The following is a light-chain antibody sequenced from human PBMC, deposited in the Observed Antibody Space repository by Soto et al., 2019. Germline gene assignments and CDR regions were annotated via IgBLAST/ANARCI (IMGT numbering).Light chain of an antibody. CDR3: SSYADSNSYV. V-gene: IGLV2-8*01. CDR2: EVT. J-gene: IGLJ1*01. Sequence: QSALTQPPSASGSPGQSVTISCTGTSSDVGGYNYVYWYQQHPGKAPKLMIYEVTKRPSGVPDRFSGSKSGNTASLTVSGRQAEDEADYYCSSYADSNSYVFGTGTKLTVL. CDR1: SSDVGGYNY.